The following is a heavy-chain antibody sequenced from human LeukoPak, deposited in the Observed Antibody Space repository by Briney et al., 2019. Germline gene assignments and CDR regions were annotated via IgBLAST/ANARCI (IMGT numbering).Heavy chain of an antibody. CDR2: IFYSGST. V-gene: IGHV4-31*03. J-gene: IGHJ4*02. CDR1: GGSISSGGYH. D-gene: IGHD4-17*01. Sequence: ASQTLSLTCTVSGGSISSGGYHWSRIRQHPGKGLEWIGYIFYSGSTYYNPSLKSRVTISVDTSKNQFSLRLSSVTAADTAVYYGARATTVIPFDYWGQGTLVTVSS. CDR3: ARATTVIPFDY.